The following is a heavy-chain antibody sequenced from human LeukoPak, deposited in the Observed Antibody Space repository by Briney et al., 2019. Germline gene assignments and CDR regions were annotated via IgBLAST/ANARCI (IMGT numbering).Heavy chain of an antibody. CDR2: ISYDGSNK. V-gene: IGHV3-30*18. D-gene: IGHD3-22*01. CDR3: AKLATSGYPDY. Sequence: SGGSLRLSRAASGFTFSSYGMHWVRQAPGKGLEWVAVISYDGSNKYYADSVKGRFTISRDNSKNTLYLQMNSLRAEDTAVYYCAKLATSGYPDYWGQGTLVTVSS. J-gene: IGHJ4*02. CDR1: GFTFSSYG.